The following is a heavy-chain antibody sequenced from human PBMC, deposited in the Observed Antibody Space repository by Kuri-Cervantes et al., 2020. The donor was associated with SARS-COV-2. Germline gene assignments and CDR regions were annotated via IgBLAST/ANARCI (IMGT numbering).Heavy chain of an antibody. CDR2: ISSNGGST. V-gene: IGHV3-64*01. CDR3: AKDHSSTWLHFAYGADV. CDR1: GFTFSSYA. D-gene: IGHD6-13*01. J-gene: IGHJ6*02. Sequence: GESLKISCAASGFTFSSYAMHWVRQAPGKGLEYVSAISSNGGSTYYATSVKGRFTISRDNSKNTLYLQMGSLRAEDTAVYYCAKDHSSTWLHFAYGADVWGQGTTVTVSS.